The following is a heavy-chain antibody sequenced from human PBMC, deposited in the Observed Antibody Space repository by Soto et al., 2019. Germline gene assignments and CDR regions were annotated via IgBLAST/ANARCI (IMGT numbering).Heavy chain of an antibody. Sequence: ELQLVESGGGLVQPGGSLRLSCAASGFTFSSYWMSWVRQAPGKGPEWVANIKQDGSEEYYVDSVKGRFTISRDNAKYSLYVQMNSLRVEDTAVYYCARRIAASATGGAFDYWGQGTLVTVSS. V-gene: IGHV3-7*01. CDR2: IKQDGSEE. J-gene: IGHJ4*02. CDR1: GFTFSSYW. D-gene: IGHD2-15*01. CDR3: ARRIAASATGGAFDY.